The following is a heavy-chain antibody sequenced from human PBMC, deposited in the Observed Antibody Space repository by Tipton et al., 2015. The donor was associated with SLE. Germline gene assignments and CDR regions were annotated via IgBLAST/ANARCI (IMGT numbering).Heavy chain of an antibody. CDR2: IYYSGST. CDR3: ASHGEDYFDY. Sequence: TLSLTCTVSGGSISSSSYYWGWIRQPPGKGLEWIGYIYYSGSTNYNPSLKSRVTISVDTSKNQFSLKLSSVTAADTAVYYCASHGEDYFDYWGQGTLVTVSS. V-gene: IGHV4-61*05. J-gene: IGHJ4*02. CDR1: GGSISSSSYY.